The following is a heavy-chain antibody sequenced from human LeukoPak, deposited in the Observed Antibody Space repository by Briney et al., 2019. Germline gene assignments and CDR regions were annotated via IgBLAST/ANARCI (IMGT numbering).Heavy chain of an antibody. D-gene: IGHD3-9*01. J-gene: IGHJ3*02. CDR1: RDTFTDQY. CDR2: INPKSGVT. V-gene: IGHV1-2*02. Sequence: ASVKVSCKASRDTFTDQYVHWVRQAPGQGPEWMGWINPKSGVTISAQNLQGRVTMTRDTSLSTAYMELRRLRSDDTAMYYCARDPALHDTSFVFDMWGQGTMVTVSS. CDR3: ARDPALHDTSFVFDM.